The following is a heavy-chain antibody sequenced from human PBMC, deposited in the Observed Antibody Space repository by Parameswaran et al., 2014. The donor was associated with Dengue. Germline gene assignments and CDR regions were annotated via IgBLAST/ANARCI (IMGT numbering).Heavy chain of an antibody. CDR3: ARGKGLLTITLRLLGY. CDR2: INPSGGST. Sequence: WVRQAPGQGLEWMGIINPSGGSTSYAQKFQGRVTMTRDTSTSTVYMELSSPRSEDTAVYYCARGKGLLTITLRLLGYWGQGTLVTVSS. D-gene: IGHD5-12*01. J-gene: IGHJ4*02. V-gene: IGHV1-46*01.